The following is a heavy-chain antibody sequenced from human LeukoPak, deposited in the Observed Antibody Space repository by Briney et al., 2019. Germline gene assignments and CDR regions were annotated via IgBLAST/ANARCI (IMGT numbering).Heavy chain of an antibody. CDR3: ARRTGSGYYVFDY. D-gene: IGHD3-3*01. CDR1: GGSISSYY. J-gene: IGHJ4*02. Sequence: SETLSPTCTVSGGSISSYYWSWIRQPPGKGLELIGYIYYSGSTNYNPSLKSRVTISVDTSKNQFSLKLSSVTAADTAVYYCARRTGSGYYVFDYWGQGTLVTVSS. V-gene: IGHV4-59*01. CDR2: IYYSGST.